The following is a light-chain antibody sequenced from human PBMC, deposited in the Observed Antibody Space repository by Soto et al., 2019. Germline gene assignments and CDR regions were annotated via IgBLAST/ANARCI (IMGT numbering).Light chain of an antibody. CDR1: QSVSSSY. CDR3: QQYGTSVT. CDR2: GAS. Sequence: EIVLTQSPGTLSLSPGERATLSCRASQSVSSSYLAWYQQKPGQAPRLLIYGASTRATGIPARFSGSGSGTEFTLTISRLEPEDFAVYYCQQYGTSVTFGQGTKVDI. V-gene: IGKV3-20*01. J-gene: IGKJ1*01.